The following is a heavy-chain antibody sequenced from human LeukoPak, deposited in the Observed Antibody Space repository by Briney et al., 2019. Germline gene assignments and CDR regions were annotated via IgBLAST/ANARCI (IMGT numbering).Heavy chain of an antibody. Sequence: GGSLRLSCAASGFTSSSYAMHWVRQAPGKGLEWVANIKPDGSEKYYVASVKGRFTISRDNAQDSLYLQMNSLRAEDTAVYYCARVEAGSVCDYWGQGTLVTVSS. V-gene: IGHV3-7*02. D-gene: IGHD6-19*01. CDR2: IKPDGSEK. CDR3: ARVEAGSVCDY. CDR1: GFTSSSYA. J-gene: IGHJ4*02.